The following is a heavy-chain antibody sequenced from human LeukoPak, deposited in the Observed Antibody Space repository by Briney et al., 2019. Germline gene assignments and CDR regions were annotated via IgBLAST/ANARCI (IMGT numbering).Heavy chain of an antibody. J-gene: IGHJ6*03. V-gene: IGHV1-8*03. CDR2: MNPNSGNT. Sequence: ASVKVSCKASGYTFASYDINWVRQATGQGLEWMGWMNPNSGNTGYAQKFQGRVTITRNTSISTAYMELSSLRSEDTAVYYCARAAVTTNYYYYMDVWGKGTMVTVSS. D-gene: IGHD4-17*01. CDR3: ARAAVTTNYYYYMDV. CDR1: GYTFASYD.